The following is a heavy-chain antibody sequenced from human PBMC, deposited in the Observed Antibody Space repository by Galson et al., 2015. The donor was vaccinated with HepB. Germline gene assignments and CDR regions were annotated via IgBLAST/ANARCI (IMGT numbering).Heavy chain of an antibody. CDR1: GFTFDDYA. V-gene: IGHV3-9*01. Sequence: SLRLSCAASGFTFDDYAMHWVRQAPGKGLEWVSGIRWNSVTIGYADSVMGRFTISRDNAKNSLYLQMNSLRTEDTALYYCAKSPEWYCSGGSCLTLDYWGQGTLVTVSS. CDR3: AKSPEWYCSGGSCLTLDY. D-gene: IGHD2-15*01. CDR2: IRWNSVTI. J-gene: IGHJ4*02.